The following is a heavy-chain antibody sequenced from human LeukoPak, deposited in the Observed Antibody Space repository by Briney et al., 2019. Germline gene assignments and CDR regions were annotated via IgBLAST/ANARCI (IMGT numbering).Heavy chain of an antibody. CDR2: IYTSGST. D-gene: IGHD6-13*01. Sequence: SETLSLTCTVSGGSISSYYWSWIRQPPGKGLEWIGRIYTSGSTNYNPSLKSRVTISVDKSKNQFSLKLSSVTAPDTAVYYCARGMKQQLVRYNWFDPWGQGTLVTVSS. CDR1: GGSISSYY. V-gene: IGHV4-4*07. CDR3: ARGMKQQLVRYNWFDP. J-gene: IGHJ5*02.